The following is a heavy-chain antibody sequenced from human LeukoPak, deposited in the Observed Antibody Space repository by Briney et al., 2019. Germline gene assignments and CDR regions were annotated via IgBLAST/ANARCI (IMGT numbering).Heavy chain of an antibody. CDR2: ISGSGGST. CDR3: ARHPGDFTGIVNYYYMDV. D-gene: IGHD1-26*01. J-gene: IGHJ6*03. V-gene: IGHV3-23*01. CDR1: GFTFSNYA. Sequence: GGSLRLSCAASGFTFSNYAMSWVRQAPGKGLEWVSAISGSGGSTYYADSVKGRFTISRDNSKNTLYLQMNSLRAEDTAVYYCARHPGDFTGIVNYYYMDVWGKGTTVTVSS.